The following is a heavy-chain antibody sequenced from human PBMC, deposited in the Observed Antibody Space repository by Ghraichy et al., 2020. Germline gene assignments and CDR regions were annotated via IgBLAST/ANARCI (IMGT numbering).Heavy chain of an antibody. CDR1: GFTFSSYS. CDR3: ARSIPPDAFDI. D-gene: IGHD6-6*01. J-gene: IGHJ3*02. Sequence: GGSLRLSCAASGFTFSSYSMNWVRQAPGKGLEWVSSISSSSSYKYYADSVKGRFTISRDNAKNSLYLQMNSLRAEDTAVYYCARSIPPDAFDIWGQGTMVTVSS. V-gene: IGHV3-21*01. CDR2: ISSSSSYK.